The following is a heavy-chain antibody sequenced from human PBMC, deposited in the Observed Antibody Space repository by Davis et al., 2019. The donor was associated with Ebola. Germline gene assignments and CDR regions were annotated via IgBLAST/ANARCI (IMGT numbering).Heavy chain of an antibody. CDR1: GFTFRNYA. J-gene: IGHJ4*02. V-gene: IGHV3-23*01. CDR2: ISGSGGTT. D-gene: IGHD2-15*01. CDR3: VKGIGGWSDGMDY. Sequence: GESLKISCAASGFTFRNYAMMWVRQAPGQGLAWVSSISGSGGTTSYADSVKGRFTISRDNSKNTVYLQMNSLSAEDTAVYYCVKGIGGWSDGMDYWGQGTLVTVSS.